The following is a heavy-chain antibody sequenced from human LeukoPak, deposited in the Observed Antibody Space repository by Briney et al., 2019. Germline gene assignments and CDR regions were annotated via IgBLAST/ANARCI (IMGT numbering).Heavy chain of an antibody. CDR1: GYTFTGYY. V-gene: IGHV1-2*02. J-gene: IGHJ5*02. D-gene: IGHD6-19*01. CDR2: INPNSGGT. CDR3: ARGSSGWYSFDP. Sequence: ASVKVSCKASGYTFTGYYMHWVRQAPGQGLEWMGWINPNSGGTNYAQKFQGRVTMTRDTSISAAYMELSRLRSDDTAVYYCARGSSGWYSFDPWGQGTLVTVSS.